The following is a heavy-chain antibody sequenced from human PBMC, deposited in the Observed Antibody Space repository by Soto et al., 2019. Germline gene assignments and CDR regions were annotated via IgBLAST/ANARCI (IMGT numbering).Heavy chain of an antibody. Sequence: GGSLRLSCAASGFTFSSYSMNWVRQAPGKGLEWVSSISSSSSYIYYADSVKGRFTISRDNAKNSLYLQMNSLRAEDTAVYYCASGGDGYSYYYYYGMDVWGQGTTVTVSS. CDR3: ASGGDGYSYYYYYGMDV. CDR2: ISSSSSYI. V-gene: IGHV3-21*01. D-gene: IGHD3-16*01. CDR1: GFTFSSYS. J-gene: IGHJ6*02.